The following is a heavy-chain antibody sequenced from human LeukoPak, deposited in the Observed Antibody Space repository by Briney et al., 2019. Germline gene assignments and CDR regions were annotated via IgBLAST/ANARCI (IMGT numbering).Heavy chain of an antibody. D-gene: IGHD3-22*01. Sequence: SVKVSCKASGGTFSSYAISWVRQAPGQGLEWMGGIIPIFGTANYAQKFQGKVTITADESTSTAYVELSSLRSEDTAVYYCARVRTYYYDSSGYYFDYWGQGTLVTVSS. CDR1: GGTFSSYA. CDR3: ARVRTYYYDSSGYYFDY. J-gene: IGHJ4*02. CDR2: IIPIFGTA. V-gene: IGHV1-69*13.